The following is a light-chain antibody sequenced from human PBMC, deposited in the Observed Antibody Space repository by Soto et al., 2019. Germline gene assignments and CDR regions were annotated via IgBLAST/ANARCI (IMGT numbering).Light chain of an antibody. V-gene: IGKV1-5*03. CDR1: QSMRYW. CDR3: QQYSNYPLT. Sequence: DIQMTQSPSTLSASVGDRVTITCRASQSMRYWLAWYQQKPGKAPNLLIYKASSLESGVPSRFSGSGSGTEFTLTINSLQPDDFATYYCQQYSNYPLTFGGGTKVEI. CDR2: KAS. J-gene: IGKJ4*01.